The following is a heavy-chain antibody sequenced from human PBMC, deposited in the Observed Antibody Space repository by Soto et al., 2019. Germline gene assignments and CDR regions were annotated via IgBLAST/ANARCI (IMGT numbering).Heavy chain of an antibody. CDR3: ARRMQQTGFNYYYYYGMDV. J-gene: IGHJ6*02. CDR1: GYTFTSYY. D-gene: IGHD6-13*01. Sequence: ASVKVSCKASGYTFTSYYMHWVRQAPGQGLEWMGIINPSGGSTSYAQKFQGRVTMTRDTSTSTVYMELSSLRSEDTAVYYCARRMQQTGFNYYYYYGMDVWGQGITVTVS. V-gene: IGHV1-46*01. CDR2: INPSGGST.